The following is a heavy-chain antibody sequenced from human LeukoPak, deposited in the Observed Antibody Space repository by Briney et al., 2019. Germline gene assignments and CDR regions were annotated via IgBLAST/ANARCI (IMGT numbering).Heavy chain of an antibody. D-gene: IGHD6-19*01. Sequence: PSETLSLTCAVSGGSISSGGYSWSWIRQPPGKGLEWIGYIYHSGSTYYNPSLKSRVSISVDTSKNQFSPKLSSVTAAETAVYYCARYSSGWSYSFDYWGQGTLVTVSS. J-gene: IGHJ4*02. CDR3: ARYSSGWSYSFDY. V-gene: IGHV4-30-2*05. CDR2: IYHSGST. CDR1: GGSISSGGYS.